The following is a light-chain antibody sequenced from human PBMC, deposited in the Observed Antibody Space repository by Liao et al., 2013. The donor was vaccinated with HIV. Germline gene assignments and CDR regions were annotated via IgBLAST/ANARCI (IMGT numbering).Light chain of an antibody. CDR1: NIGSKS. CDR2: YDS. V-gene: IGLV3-21*04. J-gene: IGLJ2*01. CDR3: QVWDNSVDRVV. Sequence: SYELTQPPSVSVAPGKTARITCGGNNIGSKSVHWYQQKPGQAPVPVIYYDSDRPSGIPDRFSASDSGATATLTIRRVEVGDEADYYCQVWDNSVDRVVFGGGTKLTVL.